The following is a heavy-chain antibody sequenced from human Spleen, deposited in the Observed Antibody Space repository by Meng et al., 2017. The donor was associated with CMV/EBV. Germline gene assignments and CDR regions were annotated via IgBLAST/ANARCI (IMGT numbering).Heavy chain of an antibody. Sequence: ASVKVSCKVSGYTLTELSMHWVRQAPGKGPEWMGGFDREDGETIYAEKFQGRVIMTEDTSTDTAYMELSSRRSEDTAVYYCATFDCSRTSCYASYYYYGMDVWGQGTTVTVSS. CDR3: ATFDCSRTSCYASYYYYGMDV. CDR1: GYTLTELS. CDR2: FDREDGET. D-gene: IGHD2-2*01. V-gene: IGHV1-24*01. J-gene: IGHJ6*02.